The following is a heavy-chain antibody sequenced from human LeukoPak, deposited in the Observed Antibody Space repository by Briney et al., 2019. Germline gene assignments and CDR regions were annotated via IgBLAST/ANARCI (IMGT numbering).Heavy chain of an antibody. CDR3: AGEDSNGFYSGY. D-gene: IGHD6-19*01. Sequence: PGRSLRLSCVASGFTFSSHGFHWIRQAPGKGLEWVAVIWYDGSKQLYADSVKGRFSISRDDSMNTLYLQTNSLRVEDTAVYYCAGEDSNGFYSGYWGQGTLVTVSS. CDR2: IWYDGSKQ. J-gene: IGHJ4*02. V-gene: IGHV3-33*01. CDR1: GFTFSSHG.